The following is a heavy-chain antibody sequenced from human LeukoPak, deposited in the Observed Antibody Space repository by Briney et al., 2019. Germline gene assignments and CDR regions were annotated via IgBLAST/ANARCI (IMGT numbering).Heavy chain of an antibody. CDR3: ARQGNGDLYYFDY. J-gene: IGHJ4*02. CDR1: GGSISYYY. CDR2: IYYSGST. Sequence: SETLSLTCTVSGGSISYYYWSWIRQPPGKGLEWIGYIYYSGSTKYNPSLKSQITISVDTSKNQFSLRLSSVTAADTAMYYCARQGNGDLYYFDYWGQGTLVTVSS. V-gene: IGHV4-59*08. D-gene: IGHD4-17*01.